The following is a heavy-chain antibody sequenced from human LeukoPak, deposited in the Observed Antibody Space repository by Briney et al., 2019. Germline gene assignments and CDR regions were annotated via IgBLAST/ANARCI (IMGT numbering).Heavy chain of an antibody. CDR1: GGSISSSSYY. Sequence: KPSETLSLTCTVSGGSISSSSYYWGWIRQPPGKGLEWIGSIYYSGSTNYNPSLKSRVTISVDTSKNQFSLKLSSVTAADTAVYYCAISHQLARGWELPGPYYYYYGMDVWGQGTTVTVSS. D-gene: IGHD1-26*01. J-gene: IGHJ6*02. V-gene: IGHV4-39*07. CDR2: IYYSGST. CDR3: AISHQLARGWELPGPYYYYYGMDV.